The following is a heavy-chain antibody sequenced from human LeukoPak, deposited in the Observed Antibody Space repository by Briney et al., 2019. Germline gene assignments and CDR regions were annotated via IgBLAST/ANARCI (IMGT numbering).Heavy chain of an antibody. CDR1: GFTFSSYA. CDR2: ISEGGSST. CDR3: AKVTYYYDSSGSEPPLY. Sequence: GGSLRLSCAASGFTFSSYAMSWVRQAPGKGLEWVSTISEGGSSTYYADSVKGQFTISRDNSKNTLYLQMNSLRAEDTAVYYCAKVTYYYDSSGSEPPLYWGQGTLVTVSS. D-gene: IGHD3-22*01. J-gene: IGHJ4*02. V-gene: IGHV3-23*01.